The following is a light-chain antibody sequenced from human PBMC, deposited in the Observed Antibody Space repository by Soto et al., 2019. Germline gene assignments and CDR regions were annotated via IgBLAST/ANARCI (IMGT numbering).Light chain of an antibody. CDR2: EVS. CDR3: SSYTSSDTWV. V-gene: IGLV2-14*01. CDR1: XXDVGGYNY. J-gene: IGLJ3*02. Sequence: QSALTQPASVSGSPGQSITISCTGXXXDVGGYNYVSWYQHHPGKAPKLMISEVSNRPSGVSSRFSGSKSGNTASLTISGLQAEDEADYYCSSYTSSDTWVFGGGTKLTVL.